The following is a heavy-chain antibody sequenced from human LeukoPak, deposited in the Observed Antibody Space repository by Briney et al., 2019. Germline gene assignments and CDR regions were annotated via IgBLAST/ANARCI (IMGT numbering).Heavy chain of an antibody. CDR2: ISGSGGST. Sequence: PGGSLRLSCAASGFIFNNYAIAWVRQAPGKGLEWVSAISGSGGSTYYADSVKGRFTISRDNSKNTLYLQMNSLRAEDTAVYYCAKGLQQWLNWFDPWGQGTLVTVSS. V-gene: IGHV3-23*01. CDR3: AKGLQQWLNWFDP. CDR1: GFIFNNYA. D-gene: IGHD6-19*01. J-gene: IGHJ5*02.